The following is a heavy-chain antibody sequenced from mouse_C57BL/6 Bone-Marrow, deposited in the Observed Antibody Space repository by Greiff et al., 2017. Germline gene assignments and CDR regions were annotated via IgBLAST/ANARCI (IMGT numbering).Heavy chain of an antibody. D-gene: IGHD3-3*01. CDR1: GFSLTSYG. V-gene: IGHV2-4*01. CDR3: AGERGCDFDV. Sequence: QVQLQQSGPGLVQPSQSLSITCTVSGFSLTSYGVHWVRQPPGKGLEWLGVIWSGGSTDYNAAFISRLSISKDNSKSQVFFKMNRRQADDTAIYYCAGERGCDFDVWGTGTTVTVSS. J-gene: IGHJ1*03. CDR2: IWSGGST.